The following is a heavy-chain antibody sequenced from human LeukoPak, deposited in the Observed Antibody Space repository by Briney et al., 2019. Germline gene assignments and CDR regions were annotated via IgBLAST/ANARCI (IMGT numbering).Heavy chain of an antibody. CDR3: ARDAMRVRGALVD. J-gene: IGHJ4*02. Sequence: PGRSLRISCAASGYPFSTYVMHWVRQAPGKGLEWVAGVPNDGSDKSYADSVKGRFSISRDSSKNTLVLQMNSLRTEDTAVYFCARDAMRVRGALVDWGQGTLVTVST. CDR1: GYPFSTYV. CDR2: VPNDGSDK. V-gene: IGHV3-30*14. D-gene: IGHD3-10*01.